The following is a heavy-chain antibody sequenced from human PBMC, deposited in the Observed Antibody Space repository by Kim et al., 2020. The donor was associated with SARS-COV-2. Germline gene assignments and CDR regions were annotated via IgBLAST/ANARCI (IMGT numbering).Heavy chain of an antibody. V-gene: IGHV4-39*01. CDR3: ARRPGPAYDSSGFDY. D-gene: IGHD3-22*01. Sequence: SETLSLTCTVSGGSISSSSYYWGWIRQPPGKGLEWIGSIYYSGSTYYNPSLKSRVTISVDTSKNQFSLKLSSVTAADTAVYYCARRPGPAYDSSGFDYWGQGTLVTVSS. J-gene: IGHJ4*02. CDR2: IYYSGST. CDR1: GGSISSSSYY.